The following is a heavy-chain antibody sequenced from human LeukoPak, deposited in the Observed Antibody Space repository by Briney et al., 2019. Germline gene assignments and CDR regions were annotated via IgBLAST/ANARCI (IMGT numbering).Heavy chain of an antibody. V-gene: IGHV4-30-4*08. D-gene: IGHD3-22*01. CDR1: GGSISSGGYY. J-gene: IGHJ4*02. CDR3: ATYYDSSGPSFDY. Sequence: SQTLSLTCTVSGGSISSGGYYWSWIRQHPGKGLEWIGYIYYSGTTYYNPSLKSRLTISVDTSKNQFSLKLSSVTAADTAMYYCATYYDSSGPSFDYWGQGTLVTVSS. CDR2: IYYSGTT.